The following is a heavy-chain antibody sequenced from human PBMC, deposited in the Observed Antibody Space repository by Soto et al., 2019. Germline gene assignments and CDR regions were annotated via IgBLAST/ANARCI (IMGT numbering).Heavy chain of an antibody. CDR3: ARDDYGDYHFDP. V-gene: IGHV1-69*13. CDR2: IIPIFGTA. D-gene: IGHD4-17*01. J-gene: IGHJ5*02. Sequence: SVKVSCKASGGTFSSYAISWVRQAPGQGLEWMGGIIPIFGTANYAQKFQGRVTITADESTSTAYMELSSLRSEDTAVYYCARDDYGDYHFDPWGQGTLVTVSS. CDR1: GGTFSSYA.